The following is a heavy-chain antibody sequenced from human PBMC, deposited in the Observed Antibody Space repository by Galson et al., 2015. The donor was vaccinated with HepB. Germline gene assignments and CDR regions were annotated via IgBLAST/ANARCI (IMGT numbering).Heavy chain of an antibody. Sequence: SLRLSCAASGFTFSSYGMHWVRQAPGKGLEWVAVISYDGSNKYYADSVKGRFTISRDNSKNTLYLQMNSLRAEDTAVYYCASGRSGQGAFDIWGQGTMVTVSS. D-gene: IGHD2-15*01. V-gene: IGHV3-30*03. CDR1: GFTFSSYG. J-gene: IGHJ3*02. CDR3: ASGRSGQGAFDI. CDR2: ISYDGSNK.